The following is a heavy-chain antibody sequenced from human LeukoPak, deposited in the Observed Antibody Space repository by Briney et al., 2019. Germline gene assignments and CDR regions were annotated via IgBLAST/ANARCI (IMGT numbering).Heavy chain of an antibody. Sequence: GASVKVSGKAAGYSFSVYYIQWLRQVPGEGLECVGWILPHSGDTYYAQKFRGRVTMTTDTSINTAYMELSRLKSDDTGIYFCARPPRDLVSAAPFDYWGQGTLVAVSS. V-gene: IGHV1-2*02. CDR2: ILPHSGDT. J-gene: IGHJ4*02. CDR3: ARPPRDLVSAAPFDY. CDR1: GYSFSVYY. D-gene: IGHD2-2*01.